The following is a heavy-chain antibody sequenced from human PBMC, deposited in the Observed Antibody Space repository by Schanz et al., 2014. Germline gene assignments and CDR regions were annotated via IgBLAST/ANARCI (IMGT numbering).Heavy chain of an antibody. V-gene: IGHV3-21*01. D-gene: IGHD6-19*01. CDR1: GFTISSYS. J-gene: IGHJ4*02. CDR2: ISSSGSYI. Sequence: EVQLVESGGGLVKPGGSLRLSCEASGFTISSYSMNWVRQAPGKGLEWVSSISSSGSYIYYADSVKGRFSISRDNAKNSLFLQMNRLRAEDTALYYCAIIGVMVAVAGTRADYWGQGTLVDVSS. CDR3: AIIGVMVAVAGTRADY.